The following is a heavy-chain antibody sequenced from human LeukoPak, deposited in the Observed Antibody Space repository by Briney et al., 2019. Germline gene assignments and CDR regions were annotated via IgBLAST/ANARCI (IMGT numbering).Heavy chain of an antibody. J-gene: IGHJ4*02. Sequence: GGSLRPSCAASGFTFSSYAMSWVRQAPGKGLEWVSAISGSGGSTYYADSVKGRFTISRDNSKNTLYLQMNSLRAEDTAVYYCAKDWSEEVVTYYFDYWGQGTLVTVSS. D-gene: IGHD3-22*01. CDR1: GFTFSSYA. CDR3: AKDWSEEVVTYYFDY. CDR2: ISGSGGST. V-gene: IGHV3-23*01.